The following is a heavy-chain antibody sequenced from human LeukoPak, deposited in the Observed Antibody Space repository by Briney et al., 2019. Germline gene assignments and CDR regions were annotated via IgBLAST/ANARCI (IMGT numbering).Heavy chain of an antibody. V-gene: IGHV3-30*02. Sequence: GGSLRLSCAASGLTFSSYGMHWVRQAPGKRLEWVAVIWYDGSNKYYADSVKGRFTISRDNSKNTLYLQMNSLRVEDTAVYYCAKDGTPYCSSTSCSNLDYWGQGTLVTVSS. J-gene: IGHJ4*02. CDR3: AKDGTPYCSSTSCSNLDY. D-gene: IGHD2-2*01. CDR1: GLTFSSYG. CDR2: IWYDGSNK.